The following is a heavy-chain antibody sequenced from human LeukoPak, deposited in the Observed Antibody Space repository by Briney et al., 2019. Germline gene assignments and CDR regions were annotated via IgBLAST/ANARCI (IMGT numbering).Heavy chain of an antibody. J-gene: IGHJ4*02. Sequence: PGGSLRLSCAASGFTFSSYAMSWVRQAPGKGLEWVSAISGSGGSTYYADSVKGRFTVSRDNSKNTLYLQMNSLSAEDTAVYYCAKGSGNQLPRNVDYWGQGTLVTVSS. CDR2: ISGSGGST. V-gene: IGHV3-23*01. D-gene: IGHD2-2*01. CDR3: AKGSGNQLPRNVDY. CDR1: GFTFSSYA.